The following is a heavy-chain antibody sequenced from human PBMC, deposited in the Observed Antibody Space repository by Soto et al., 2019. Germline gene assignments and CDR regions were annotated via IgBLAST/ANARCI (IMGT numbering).Heavy chain of an antibody. CDR3: ARDFDWNLDA. J-gene: IGHJ2*01. D-gene: IGHD3-9*01. V-gene: IGHV3-74*03. Sequence: MVESGGGVFQSGGSLRLSCAASGFTASNFWMHWVRQVPGEGLAWVARINGDGSSRTYADSVKGRVTISRDNAKNMVFLDMKSLRGEDTAVYYCARDFDWNLDAWGRGTLVTVSS. CDR1: GFTASNFW. CDR2: INGDGSSR.